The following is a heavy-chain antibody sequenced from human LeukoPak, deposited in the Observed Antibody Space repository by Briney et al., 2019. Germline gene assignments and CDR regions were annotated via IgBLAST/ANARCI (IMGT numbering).Heavy chain of an antibody. Sequence: SETLSLTCTVSGGSTSSYYWSWIRQPRGKGLEWIGYIYYSGTTNYNPSLKSRVTISVDTSKNQFSLKLSSVTAADTAVYYCARGVYIAAAQYGYWGQGTLVTVSS. CDR1: GGSTSSYY. D-gene: IGHD6-13*01. V-gene: IGHV4-59*01. CDR2: IYYSGTT. J-gene: IGHJ4*02. CDR3: ARGVYIAAAQYGY.